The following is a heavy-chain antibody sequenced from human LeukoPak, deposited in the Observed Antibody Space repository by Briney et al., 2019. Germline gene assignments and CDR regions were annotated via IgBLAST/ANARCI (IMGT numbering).Heavy chain of an antibody. CDR1: GFTFSKYW. V-gene: IGHV3-74*01. D-gene: IGHD3-10*01. CDR3: ARRTESTAYWYFDL. J-gene: IGHJ2*01. CDR2: INTDGPVT. Sequence: GGSLRLSCSASGFTFSKYWMLWVRPAPGKRRESGSRINTDGPVTTYANSVKSRFTVSRDNADNTMFLQMNSVRVEDTAVYYCARRTESTAYWYFDLWGRGTLVTVSS.